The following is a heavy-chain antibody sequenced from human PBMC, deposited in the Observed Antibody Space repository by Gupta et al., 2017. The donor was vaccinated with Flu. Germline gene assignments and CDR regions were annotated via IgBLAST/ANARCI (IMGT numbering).Heavy chain of an antibody. J-gene: IGHJ6*02. Sequence: QVQLVQSGAEVKDPGASVKVSCKASGYTFTAYYIHWVRQAPGQGLEWMGWINCDSGGTKYSQKFQGRVAMTRDTSIATVYMELSSLRSDDTAVYYCARVKGVEVWGQGTTVAVSS. CDR3: ARVKGVEV. CDR2: INCDSGGT. V-gene: IGHV1-2*02. CDR1: GYTFTAYY.